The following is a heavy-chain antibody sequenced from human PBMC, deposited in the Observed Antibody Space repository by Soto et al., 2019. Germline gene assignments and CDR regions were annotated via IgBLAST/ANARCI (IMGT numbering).Heavy chain of an antibody. CDR2: IYHSGST. CDR3: AGYNWNYYFDP. J-gene: IGHJ5*02. D-gene: IGHD1-7*01. Sequence: SETLSLTCTVSGGSVRDGSYYWAWLRQPPGKGLEWIGHIYHSGSTIYNPSLKSRVTISIDTSKSQFSLNLNSMTAADTAVYYCAGYNWNYYFDPWGQGTLVTVS. CDR1: GGSVRDGSYY. V-gene: IGHV4-61*01.